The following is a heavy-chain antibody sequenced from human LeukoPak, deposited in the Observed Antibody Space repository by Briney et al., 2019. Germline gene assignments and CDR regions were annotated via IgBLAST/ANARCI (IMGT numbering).Heavy chain of an antibody. D-gene: IGHD1-1*01. CDR1: GGTFSSYA. V-gene: IGHV1-69*06. CDR3: ARGSDHWNDEYGSGLFDY. J-gene: IGHJ4*02. CDR2: IIPIFGTA. Sequence: ASVKVSCKASGGTFSSYAISWVRQAPGQGFEWMGGIIPIFGTANYAQKFQGRVTITADKSTSTAYMELSSLRSEDTAVYYYARGSDHWNDEYGSGLFDYWGQGTLVTVSS.